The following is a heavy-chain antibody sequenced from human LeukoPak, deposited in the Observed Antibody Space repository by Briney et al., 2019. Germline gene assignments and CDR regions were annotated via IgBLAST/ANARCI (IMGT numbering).Heavy chain of an antibody. D-gene: IGHD6-25*01. Sequence: PGRSLRLSCAASGFTFSSYGMHWVRQAPGKGLEWVAVIWYDGSNKYYADSVKGRFTISRDISKNTLYLQMNSLRAEDTAVYYCARISKVVGSGYFDYWGQGTLVTVSS. CDR2: IWYDGSNK. CDR1: GFTFSSYG. CDR3: ARISKVVGSGYFDY. J-gene: IGHJ4*02. V-gene: IGHV3-30*19.